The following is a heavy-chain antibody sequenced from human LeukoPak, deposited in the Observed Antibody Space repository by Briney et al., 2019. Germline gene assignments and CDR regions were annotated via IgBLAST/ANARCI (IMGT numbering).Heavy chain of an antibody. CDR2: IWYDGSNK. Sequence: GGSLRLSCAASGFTFSSYGMHWVRQAPGKGLEWVAVIWYDGSNKYYADSVKGRFTISRDNSKNTLYLQMNSLRAEDTAVYYCARKEGFLEWLLPFYGMDVWGQGTTVTVSS. V-gene: IGHV3-33*01. D-gene: IGHD3-3*01. CDR3: ARKEGFLEWLLPFYGMDV. CDR1: GFTFSSYG. J-gene: IGHJ6*02.